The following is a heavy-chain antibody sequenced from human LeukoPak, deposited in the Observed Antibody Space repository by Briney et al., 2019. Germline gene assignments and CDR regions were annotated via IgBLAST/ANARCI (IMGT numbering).Heavy chain of an antibody. D-gene: IGHD5/OR15-5a*01. J-gene: IGHJ6*02. CDR3: ARDLPKGMDV. CDR1: GVTFSSYA. CDR2: ISYDGSNK. Sequence: PGGSLRLSCAASGVTFSSYAMHWVRQAPGKGLEWVAVISYDGSNKYYADSVKGRLAISRDNSKNPMYLQMNSLRAEDTAVYYCARDLPKGMDVWGQGSTVTVSS. V-gene: IGHV3-30*09.